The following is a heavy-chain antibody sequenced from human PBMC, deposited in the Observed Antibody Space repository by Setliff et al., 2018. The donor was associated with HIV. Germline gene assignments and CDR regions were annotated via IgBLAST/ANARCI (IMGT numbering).Heavy chain of an antibody. CDR2: IHPVDSDA. D-gene: IGHD6-13*01. CDR3: ARHRHTAAGTLDAFDL. V-gene: IGHV5-51*01. J-gene: IGHJ3*01. Sequence: PGESLKISCKGSEYSFTSHWIGWVRQMPGQGLEWMGIIHPVDSDARYSPSFHGQVTMSVDNSINTAYLQWGSLKASDTAFYYCARHRHTAAGTLDAFDLWGQGTMVTVSS. CDR1: EYSFTSHW.